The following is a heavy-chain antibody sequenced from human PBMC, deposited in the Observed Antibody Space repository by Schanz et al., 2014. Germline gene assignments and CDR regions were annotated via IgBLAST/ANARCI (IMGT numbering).Heavy chain of an antibody. CDR2: ISPNSGDT. D-gene: IGHD3-10*01. CDR1: GRTFIVYH. CDR3: VRDNSANYYIDWLDP. Sequence: QVQLVQSGAEVKKPGASMKVSCKASGRTFIVYHVLHWVRQAPGQGLEWMGRISPNSGDTHSAQKFQGRVTMTWDRSISTANMELTSLRSEDAAVYYCVRDNSANYYIDWLDPWGQGTLVTVSS. J-gene: IGHJ5*02. V-gene: IGHV1-2*06.